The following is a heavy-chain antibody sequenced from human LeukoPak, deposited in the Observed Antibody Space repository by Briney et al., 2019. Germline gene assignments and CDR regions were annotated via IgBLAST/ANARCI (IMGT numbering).Heavy chain of an antibody. J-gene: IGHJ4*02. CDR3: ARGAYYYDSSGYYLNDY. V-gene: IGHV1-2*02. CDR2: INPNSGGT. D-gene: IGHD3-22*01. CDR1: GYTFTGYY. Sequence: ASVKVSCKASGYTFTGYYMHWVRQAPGQGLEWMGWINPNSGGTNYAQKFQGRVTMTRDTSISTAYMELSRLRSDDTAVYYCARGAYYYDSSGYYLNDYWGQGTLVTVSS.